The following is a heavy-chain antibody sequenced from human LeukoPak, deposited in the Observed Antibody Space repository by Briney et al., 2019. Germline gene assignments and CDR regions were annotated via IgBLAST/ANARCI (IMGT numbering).Heavy chain of an antibody. Sequence: GGSLRLSCAASGFTFSRCDMHWVRQAPGKGLEWVAFVLYDGSLKYYADSVKGRFTISRDNSKNTLYLQMNSLRAEDTAVYYCARDSWGEAAAGFYWGQGTLVTASS. J-gene: IGHJ4*02. V-gene: IGHV3-30*02. D-gene: IGHD6-13*01. CDR3: ARDSWGEAAAGFY. CDR2: VLYDGSLK. CDR1: GFTFSRCD.